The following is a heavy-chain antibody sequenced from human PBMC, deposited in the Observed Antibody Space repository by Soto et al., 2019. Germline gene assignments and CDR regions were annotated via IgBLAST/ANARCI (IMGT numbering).Heavy chain of an antibody. CDR2: IHPGDSDT. CDR1: GYSFTGYW. J-gene: IGHJ3*02. Sequence: PGESLKISCKGSGYSFTGYWVAWVRQMPGKGLEWMGIIHPGDSDTRYSPSFQGRVTISVDKSAGTAYLQLISLRASDTATYYCARRIRAFDIWGQGTMVNVSS. D-gene: IGHD3-10*01. V-gene: IGHV5-51*01. CDR3: ARRIRAFDI.